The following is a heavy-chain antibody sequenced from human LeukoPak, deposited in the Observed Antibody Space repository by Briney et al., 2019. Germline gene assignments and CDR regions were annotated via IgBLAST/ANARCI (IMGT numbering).Heavy chain of an antibody. CDR2: IYYSGST. V-gene: IGHV4-39*01. J-gene: IGHJ4*02. Sequence: SETLTLTCIVSGASIYTSNYYWGWIRQPPGKGLEWIGSIYYSGSTYYNPSLKSRVIISGNTSKNQFSLELSSVTAADAAVYYCARLSTRGWHGDCWGQGTLVTVSS. D-gene: IGHD6-19*01. CDR1: GASIYTSNYY. CDR3: ARLSTRGWHGDC.